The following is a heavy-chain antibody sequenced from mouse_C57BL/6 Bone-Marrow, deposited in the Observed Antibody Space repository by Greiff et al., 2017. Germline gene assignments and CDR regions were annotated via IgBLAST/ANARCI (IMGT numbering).Heavy chain of an antibody. CDR2: IRSKSNNYAT. D-gene: IGHD2-4*01. CDR3: VRDYDYDGWFAY. V-gene: IGHV10-1*01. CDR1: GFSFNTYA. J-gene: IGHJ3*01. Sequence: EVHLVESGGGLVQPKGSLKLSCAASGFSFNTYAMNWVRQAPGKGLEWVARIRSKSNNYATYYADSVKDRFTISRDDSESMLYLQMNNLKTEDTAMYYCVRDYDYDGWFAYWGQGTLVTVSA.